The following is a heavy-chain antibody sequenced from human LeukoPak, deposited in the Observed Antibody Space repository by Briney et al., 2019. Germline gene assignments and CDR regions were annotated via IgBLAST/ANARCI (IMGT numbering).Heavy chain of an antibody. CDR1: GGSISISNW. Sequence: TSETLSLTCAVSGGSISISNWWSWVRQPPGKGLEWIGEISHSGTTNYNPSYKSRVTISLDKSKNQFSLKLTSLTAADTAIYYCARITCSSTDCLFDYWGQGTLVAVSS. J-gene: IGHJ4*02. CDR2: ISHSGTT. V-gene: IGHV4-4*02. CDR3: ARITCSSTDCLFDY. D-gene: IGHD2-2*01.